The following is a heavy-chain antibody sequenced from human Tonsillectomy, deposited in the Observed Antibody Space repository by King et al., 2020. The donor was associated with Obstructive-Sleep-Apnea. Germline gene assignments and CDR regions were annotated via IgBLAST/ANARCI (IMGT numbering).Heavy chain of an antibody. CDR1: VCSISSRSYY. Sequence: LQLQESGPGLVKPSETMFLTCTVSVCSISSRSYYWGWFRQPPGKGLVGIGSSHFSVSTPYNPSLKSGVSISLDTSRNQFPLKLNSVTAADTAVYYCARTSTSWNYFDSWGQGTLVTVSS. D-gene: IGHD2-2*01. CDR2: SHFSVST. J-gene: IGHJ4*02. CDR3: ARTSTSWNYFDS. V-gene: IGHV4-39*06.